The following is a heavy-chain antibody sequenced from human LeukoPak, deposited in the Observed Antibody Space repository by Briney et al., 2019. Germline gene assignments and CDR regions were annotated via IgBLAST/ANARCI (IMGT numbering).Heavy chain of an antibody. CDR3: ARGSITIFGVVIHAFDI. D-gene: IGHD3-3*01. Sequence: SVKVSCKASGGTFSSYTISWVRQAPGQGLEWMGRIIPILGTANYAQKFQGRVTITADKSTSTAYMELSSLRSEDTAVYYCARGSITIFGVVIHAFDIWGQGTMVTVSS. CDR1: GGTFSSYT. CDR2: IIPILGTA. V-gene: IGHV1-69*08. J-gene: IGHJ3*02.